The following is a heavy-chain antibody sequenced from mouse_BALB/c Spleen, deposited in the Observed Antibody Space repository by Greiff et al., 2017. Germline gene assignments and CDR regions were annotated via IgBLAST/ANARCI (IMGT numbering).Heavy chain of an antibody. V-gene: IGHV1-4*02. Sequence: QVQLQQSAAELARPGASVKMSCKASGYTFTSYTMHWVKQRPGQGLEWIGYINPSSGYTEYNQKFKDKTTLTADKSSSTAYMQLSSLTSEDSAVYDCARWDYYGSSGFDYWGQGTTLTVSS. D-gene: IGHD1-1*01. J-gene: IGHJ2*01. CDR3: ARWDYYGSSGFDY. CDR2: INPSSGYT. CDR1: GYTFTSYT.